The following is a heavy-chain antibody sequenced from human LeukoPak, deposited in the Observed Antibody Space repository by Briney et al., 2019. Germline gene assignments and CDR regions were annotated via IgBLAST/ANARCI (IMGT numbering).Heavy chain of an antibody. CDR3: ARDKVTY. CDR2: INKDGSEI. J-gene: IGHJ4*02. Sequence: GGSLRLSCAASGFTFSNYWISWVRQAPGKGLEWVAHINKDGSEIYYVDSVKGRFTISRDNAKSSLSLQMNSLRAEDTAVYYCARDKVTYWGQGILVTVSS. CDR1: GFTFSNYW. V-gene: IGHV3-7*01.